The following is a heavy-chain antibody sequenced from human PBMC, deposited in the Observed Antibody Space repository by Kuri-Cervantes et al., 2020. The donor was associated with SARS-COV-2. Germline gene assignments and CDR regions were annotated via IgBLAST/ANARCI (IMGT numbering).Heavy chain of an antibody. D-gene: IGHD3-3*01. CDR1: GGSISSGSYY. CDR3: ARGRFLEWFDAFDI. CDR2: IYTSGST. Sequence: SETLSLTCTVSGGSISSGSYYWSWIRQPAGKGLEWIGRIYTSGSTNYNPSLKSRVTISVDTSKNQFSLKLSSVTAADTAVYYCARGRFLEWFDAFDIWGQGTMVTVSS. J-gene: IGHJ3*02. V-gene: IGHV4-61*02.